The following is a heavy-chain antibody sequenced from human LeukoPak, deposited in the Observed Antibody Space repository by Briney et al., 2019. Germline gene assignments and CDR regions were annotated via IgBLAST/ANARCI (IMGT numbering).Heavy chain of an antibody. CDR2: ISGSGGST. CDR1: GFTFSSYA. CDR3: AKDRPYCSSTSCYREYYFDY. Sequence: GGSLRLSCAASGFTFSSYAMSWVRQAPGKGLEWVSAISGSGGSTYYAVSVKGRFTISRDNSKNTLYLQMNSLRAEDTAVYYCAKDRPYCSSTSCYREYYFDYWGQGTLVTVSS. J-gene: IGHJ4*02. V-gene: IGHV3-23*01. D-gene: IGHD2-2*01.